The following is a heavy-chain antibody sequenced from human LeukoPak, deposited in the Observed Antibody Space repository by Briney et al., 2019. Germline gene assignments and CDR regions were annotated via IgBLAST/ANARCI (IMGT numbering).Heavy chain of an antibody. Sequence: GGTLSLSFTDSGFTFGDYAMSCVRQAPGRGPEWVGFIRSKAYGGTTEYAASVKGRFTISRDDYKRIAYLQMNSLKTEDTAVYYCTRGTVVVMFYFDYWGQGTLVTVSS. CDR3: TRGTVVVMFYFDY. V-gene: IGHV3-49*04. D-gene: IGHD3-22*01. CDR1: GFTFGDYA. CDR2: IRSKAYGGTT. J-gene: IGHJ4*02.